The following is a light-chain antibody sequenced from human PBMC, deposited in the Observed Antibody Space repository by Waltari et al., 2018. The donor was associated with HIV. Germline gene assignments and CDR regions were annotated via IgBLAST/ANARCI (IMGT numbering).Light chain of an antibody. V-gene: IGLV2-23*02. CDR2: DVT. Sequence: QSALTQPASVSGSPGQSITISCTGPSNDLGRYDLVSWYQHQPGRAPKLIIYDVTKWPSGVSHRFSGSKSGATASLTISGLQAEDEADYYCCSYAGITTWVFGGGTKVTVL. CDR1: SNDLGRYDL. CDR3: CSYAGITTWV. J-gene: IGLJ3*02.